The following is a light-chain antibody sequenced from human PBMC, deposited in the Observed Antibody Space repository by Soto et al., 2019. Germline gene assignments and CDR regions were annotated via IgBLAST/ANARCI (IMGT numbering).Light chain of an antibody. CDR1: QGISSW. Sequence: DLRVTQSPSSVSASVGDRVTITCRASQGISSWLAWYQQKPGKAPKLLIYSASTLQSGVPSRFSGSGSGTDFTLTISRLQPEDFATYYCQEANIFPLTFGGGTKVEIK. CDR3: QEANIFPLT. CDR2: SAS. V-gene: IGKV1-12*01. J-gene: IGKJ4*01.